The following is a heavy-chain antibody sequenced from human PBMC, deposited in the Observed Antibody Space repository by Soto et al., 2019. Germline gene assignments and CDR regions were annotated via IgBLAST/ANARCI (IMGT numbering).Heavy chain of an antibody. V-gene: IGHV1-69*01. CDR2: IIPIFGTA. Sequence: QVQLVQSGAEVKKPGSSVKVSCKASGGTFSSYAISWVRQTPGQGLEWMGGIIPIFGTANYAQKFQGRVTITADESTSTDYMELSSLRSEDTAVYYCARELLGIAAASENWGQGTLVTVSS. D-gene: IGHD6-13*01. CDR1: GGTFSSYA. CDR3: ARELLGIAAASEN. J-gene: IGHJ4*02.